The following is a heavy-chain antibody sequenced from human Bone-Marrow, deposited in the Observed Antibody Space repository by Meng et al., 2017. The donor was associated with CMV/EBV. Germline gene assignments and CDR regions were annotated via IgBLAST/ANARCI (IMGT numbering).Heavy chain of an antibody. V-gene: IGHV1-69*05. D-gene: IGHD1-7*01. CDR1: GGTFSSYA. CDR3: ARDRLRYNWNFYLDY. J-gene: IGHJ4*02. CDR2: IIPIFGTA. Sequence: SVKVSCKASGGTFSSYAISWVRQAPGQGLEWMGGIIPIFGTANYAQKFQGRVTITTDESTSTAYMELSSLRSEDTAVYYCARDRLRYNWNFYLDYWGGGTMVTV.